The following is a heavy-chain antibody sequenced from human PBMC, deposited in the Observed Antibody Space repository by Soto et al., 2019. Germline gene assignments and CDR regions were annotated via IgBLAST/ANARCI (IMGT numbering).Heavy chain of an antibody. D-gene: IGHD3-3*01. V-gene: IGHV4-38-2*01. J-gene: IGHJ6*02. CDR2: IYHSGST. Sequence: LSLPCAVSGYSISSGYYWGWIRQPPGKGLEWIGSIYHSGSTYYNPSLKSRVTISVDTSKNQFSLKLSSVTAADTAVYYCARVVRTIFGVVTSMDVWGQGTTVTV. CDR1: GYSISSGYY. CDR3: ARVVRTIFGVVTSMDV.